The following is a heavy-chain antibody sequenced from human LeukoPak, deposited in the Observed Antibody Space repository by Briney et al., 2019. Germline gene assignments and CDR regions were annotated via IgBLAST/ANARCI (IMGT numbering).Heavy chain of an antibody. CDR1: GFTVSSNY. J-gene: IGHJ4*02. CDR2: IYSGGST. Sequence: AGGSPRLSCAASGFTVSSNYMSWVRQAPGKGLEWVSIIYSGGSTYYAESVKGRFTISRDNSKNTLYLQMNRLRVEDTAVYYCARDRGGSKRAYDYWGQGTLVTVSS. V-gene: IGHV3-66*01. D-gene: IGHD2-2*01. CDR3: ARDRGGSKRAYDY.